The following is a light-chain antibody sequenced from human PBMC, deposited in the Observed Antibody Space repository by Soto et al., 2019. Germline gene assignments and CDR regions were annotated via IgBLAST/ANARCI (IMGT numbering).Light chain of an antibody. CDR2: EAS. Sequence: DIQMTQSPSTLSASVGDRVTITCRASQSISESLAWYQQKPGKAPKLLIYEASTLKSGVPSRFSGSRSGTEYTLTISSLQPDDFAIYYCQQYNGYWTFGQGTKVEIK. CDR1: QSISES. CDR3: QQYNGYWT. V-gene: IGKV1-5*03. J-gene: IGKJ1*01.